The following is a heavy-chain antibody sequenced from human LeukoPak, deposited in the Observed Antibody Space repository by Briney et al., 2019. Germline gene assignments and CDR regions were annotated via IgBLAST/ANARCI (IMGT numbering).Heavy chain of an antibody. V-gene: IGHV4-59*01. CDR1: GGSFSGYY. Sequence: SETLSLTCAVYGGSFSGYYWSWIRQPPGKGLEWIGYIYYSGSTNYNPSLKSRVTISVEKSKNQFSLKLSAVTAADTAVYDCARVYCSSTSCYLYFVYWGQGTLVTVSS. CDR2: IYYSGST. CDR3: ARVYCSSTSCYLYFVY. D-gene: IGHD2-2*01. J-gene: IGHJ4*02.